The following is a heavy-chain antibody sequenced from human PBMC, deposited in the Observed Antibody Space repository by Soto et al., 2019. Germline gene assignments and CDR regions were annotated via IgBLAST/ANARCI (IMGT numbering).Heavy chain of an antibody. CDR3: ARRTFRGTYYYDSSGYFFDY. D-gene: IGHD3-22*01. Sequence: PGESLKISCKGCGYSFTSYWIGWVRQMPGKGLEWMGIIYPGDSDTRYSPSFQGQVTISADKSISTAYLQWSSLKASDTAMYYCARRTFRGTYYYDSSGYFFDYWGQGTLVTVSS. J-gene: IGHJ4*02. CDR2: IYPGDSDT. CDR1: GYSFTSYW. V-gene: IGHV5-51*01.